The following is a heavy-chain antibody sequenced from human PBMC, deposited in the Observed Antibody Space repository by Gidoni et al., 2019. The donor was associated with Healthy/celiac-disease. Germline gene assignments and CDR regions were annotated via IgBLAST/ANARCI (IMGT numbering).Heavy chain of an antibody. J-gene: IGHJ3*02. V-gene: IGHV3-30*18. CDR2: ISYDGSNK. Sequence: QVQLVESGGGVVQPGRSLRLSCAASGFTFSSYGMHWVRQAPGKGLEWVAVISYDGSNKYYADSVKGRFTISRDNSKNTLYLQMNSLRAEDTAVYYCAKGLPKWELLPGDAFDIWGQGTMVTVSS. CDR1: GFTFSSYG. D-gene: IGHD1-26*01. CDR3: AKGLPKWELLPGDAFDI.